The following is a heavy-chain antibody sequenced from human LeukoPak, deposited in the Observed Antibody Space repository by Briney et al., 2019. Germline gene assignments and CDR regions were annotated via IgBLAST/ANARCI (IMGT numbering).Heavy chain of an antibody. Sequence: GGSLRLSCAASGFTFSSYSMNWVRQAPGKGLEWVSSISSSSSYIYYAGSVKGRFTISRDNAKNSLYLQMNSLRAEDTAVYYCARAYSSGWNDAFDIWGQGTMVTVSS. V-gene: IGHV3-21*01. CDR2: ISSSSSYI. D-gene: IGHD6-19*01. J-gene: IGHJ3*02. CDR1: GFTFSSYS. CDR3: ARAYSSGWNDAFDI.